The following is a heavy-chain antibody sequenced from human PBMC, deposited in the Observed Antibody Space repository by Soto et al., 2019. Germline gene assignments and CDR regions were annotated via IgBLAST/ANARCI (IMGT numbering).Heavy chain of an antibody. CDR1: GFNFHTYT. CDR2: ISGTSETI. J-gene: IGHJ4*02. D-gene: IGHD2-2*03. V-gene: IGHV3-48*02. CDR3: ASGYCRSDNCHFTH. Sequence: VQLVESGGGLVKPGGSLRLSCAASGFNFHTYTMTWVRQAPGQGLEWVSYISGTSETIFYADSVKGRFTISRDNAMNSPYLQMNSLRDEETAVYYCASGYCRSDNCHFTHWGQGTLVTVSS.